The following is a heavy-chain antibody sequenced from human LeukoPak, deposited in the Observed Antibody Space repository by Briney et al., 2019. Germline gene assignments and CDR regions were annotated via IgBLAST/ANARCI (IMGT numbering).Heavy chain of an antibody. CDR1: GGPISNYS. CDR3: ARGVYIAAAQYGY. V-gene: IGHV4-59*01. D-gene: IGHD6-13*01. CDR2: IYYSGTT. J-gene: IGHJ4*02. Sequence: SETLSLTCTVSGGPISNYSWNWIRQPPGKGLEWIGYIYYSGTTNYNPSLKSRVTISVDTSKNQFSLKLSSVTAADTAVYYCARGVYIAAAQYGYWGQGTLVTVSS.